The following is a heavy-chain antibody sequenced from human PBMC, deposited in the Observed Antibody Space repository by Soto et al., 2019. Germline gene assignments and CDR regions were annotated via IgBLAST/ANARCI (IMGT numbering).Heavy chain of an antibody. CDR1: GYSISSSNW. V-gene: IGHV4-28*01. Sequence: PLETLSLTSAVSGYSISSSNWWGWIRKPPGKGLEWIGYIYYSGTTYYNPSLKSRVTTSVDTSKNQFSLKLTSVTAVDTAVYYCARREIEGPIDCWGQGTLVTVSS. D-gene: IGHD1-26*01. CDR2: IYYSGTT. J-gene: IGHJ4*02. CDR3: ARREIEGPIDC.